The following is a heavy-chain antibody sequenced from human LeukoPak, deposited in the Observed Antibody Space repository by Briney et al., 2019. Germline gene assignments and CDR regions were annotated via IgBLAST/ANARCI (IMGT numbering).Heavy chain of an antibody. V-gene: IGHV4-59*01. CDR1: GGSISSYY. D-gene: IGHD6-13*01. Sequence: SETLSLTYTVSGGSISSYYWSWIRQPPGKGLEWIGYIYYSGSTNYNPSLKSRVTISVDTSKDQFSLKLTSVTAADTAVYYCARHSSWFDPWGLGTLVTVSS. J-gene: IGHJ5*02. CDR2: IYYSGST. CDR3: ARHSSWFDP.